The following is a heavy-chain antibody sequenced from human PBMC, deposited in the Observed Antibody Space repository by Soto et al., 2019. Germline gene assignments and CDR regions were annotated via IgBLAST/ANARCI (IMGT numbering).Heavy chain of an antibody. CDR1: GGLFSSYA. CDR3: AMGGSPYVWFNEF. Sequence: QVQLVQSGAEVKKPGSSMKISCKASGGLFSSYAISWVRQAPGQGLEWMGGIIPVFGTTNYAQKFQDRVTTTADESTNTAYMDLSSLRSEDTAIYYCAMGGSPYVWFNEFWGQGTLVTVSS. CDR2: IIPVFGTT. J-gene: IGHJ4*02. D-gene: IGHD3-16*01. V-gene: IGHV1-69*01.